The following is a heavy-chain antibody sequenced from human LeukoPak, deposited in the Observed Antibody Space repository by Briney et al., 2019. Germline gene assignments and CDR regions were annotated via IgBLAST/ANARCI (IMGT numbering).Heavy chain of an antibody. Sequence: GASVKLSCKASGSTFTSYDINWVRHAPGQGLEWMGWMKPTNVHTGYAQKFQRRVRMTRDISISTAYMELNSLTSEDAAVYDYARSTVGVQKKHDFRGQATLVIVSS. D-gene: IGHD2-8*02. CDR2: MKPTNVHT. V-gene: IGHV1-8*01. J-gene: IGHJ4*02. CDR1: GSTFTSYD. CDR3: ARSTVGVQKKHDF.